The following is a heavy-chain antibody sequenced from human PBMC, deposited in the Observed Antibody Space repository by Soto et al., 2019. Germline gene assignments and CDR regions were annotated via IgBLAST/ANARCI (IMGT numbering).Heavy chain of an antibody. J-gene: IGHJ4*02. CDR1: GFTFSSHA. CDR2: IHSIRSII. CDR3: ARDARNADYDY. Sequence: EVQLVESGGGLVQPGGSLRLSCAVSGFTFSSHAMNWVRQAPGKGLEWVAYIHSIRSIIYYADSVKGRFTISRDNAKNSRYLQMDSLRDEDTAVYYCARDARNADYDYWGQGTLVTVSS. V-gene: IGHV3-48*02. D-gene: IGHD3-16*01.